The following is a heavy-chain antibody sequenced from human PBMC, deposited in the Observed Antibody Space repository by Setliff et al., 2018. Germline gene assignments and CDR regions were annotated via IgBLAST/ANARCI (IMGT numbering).Heavy chain of an antibody. V-gene: IGHV1-18*01. J-gene: IGHJ4*02. CDR2: ISAYNGNT. CDR1: GYSFSDYG. CDR3: VVNMVGPVTGLDC. Sequence: ASVKVSCKASGYSFSDYGISWVRQAPGQGLEWMGWISAYNGNTKYAQKLQGRVTMATDISTSTAYMELSGLASDDTAIYFCVVNMVGPVTGLDCWGPGTLVTVSS. D-gene: IGHD1-26*01.